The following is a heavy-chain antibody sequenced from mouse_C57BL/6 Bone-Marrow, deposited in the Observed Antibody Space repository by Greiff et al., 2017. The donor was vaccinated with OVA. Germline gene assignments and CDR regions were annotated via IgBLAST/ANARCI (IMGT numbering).Heavy chain of an antibody. Sequence: SGPELVKPGASVKISCKASGYSFTGYYMNWVKQSPEKSLEWIGEINPSTGGTTYNQKFKAKATLTVDKSSSTAYMQLKSLTSEDSAVYYCASYSNSLAMDYWGQGTSVTVSS. CDR2: INPSTGGT. V-gene: IGHV1-42*01. CDR1: GYSFTGYY. CDR3: ASYSNSLAMDY. J-gene: IGHJ4*01. D-gene: IGHD2-5*01.